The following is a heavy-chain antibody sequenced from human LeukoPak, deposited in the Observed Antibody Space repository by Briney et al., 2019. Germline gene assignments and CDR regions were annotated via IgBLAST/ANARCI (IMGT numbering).Heavy chain of an antibody. CDR2: IWYDGSNK. J-gene: IGHJ4*02. CDR3: AKWGRFGETFDD. V-gene: IGHV3-33*08. D-gene: IGHD3-10*01. CDR1: GFTFSNYG. Sequence: EGSLRLSCVASGFTFSNYGMHWVRQAPGKGLEWVAVIWYDGSNKYYADSVKGRFTISRDNSKNTLYLQMNSLRAEDTAVYYCAKWGRFGETFDDWGQGTLVTVSS.